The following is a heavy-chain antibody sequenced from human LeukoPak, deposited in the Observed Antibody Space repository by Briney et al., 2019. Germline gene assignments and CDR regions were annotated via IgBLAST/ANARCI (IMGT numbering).Heavy chain of an antibody. V-gene: IGHV3-23*01. CDR2: ISGSGGST. CDR1: GFTFSSYA. D-gene: IGHD5-18*01. J-gene: IGHJ4*02. CDR3: AMREMIQLWFRLDY. Sequence: PGGSLRLSCAASGFTFSSYAMSWVRQAPGKGLEWVSAISGSGGSTYYADSVKGRFTISRDNSKNTLYLQMNSLRAEDTAVYYCAMREMIQLWFRLDYWGQGTLVTVSS.